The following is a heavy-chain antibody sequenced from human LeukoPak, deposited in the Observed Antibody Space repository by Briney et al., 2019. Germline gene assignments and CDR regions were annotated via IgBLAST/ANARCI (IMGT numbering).Heavy chain of an antibody. Sequence: ASVKVSCKASGGTFSSYAISWVRQAPGQGLEWMGWINTNTGNPTYAQGFTGRFVFSLDTSVSTAYLQISSLKAEDTAVYYCARLPLYYDSSGHPAGFDYWGQGTLVTVSS. CDR1: GGTFSSYA. V-gene: IGHV7-4-1*02. CDR2: INTNTGNP. CDR3: ARLPLYYDSSGHPAGFDY. J-gene: IGHJ4*02. D-gene: IGHD3-22*01.